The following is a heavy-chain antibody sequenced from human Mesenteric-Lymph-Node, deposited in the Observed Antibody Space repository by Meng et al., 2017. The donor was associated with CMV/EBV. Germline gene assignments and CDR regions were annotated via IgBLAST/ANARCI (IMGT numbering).Heavy chain of an antibody. D-gene: IGHD2-21*02. V-gene: IGHV1-46*01. CDR3: ARGSDFDFFHDH. J-gene: IGHJ5*02. Sequence: CKASGYTFTTYYMQWVRQAPGQGLEWMGRINPSGDTTKYPQKFQGRLTTTRDTSTSTVFMELSSLRSEDTAVYYCARGSDFDFFHDHWGQGTLVTVSS. CDR1: GYTFTTYY. CDR2: INPSGDTT.